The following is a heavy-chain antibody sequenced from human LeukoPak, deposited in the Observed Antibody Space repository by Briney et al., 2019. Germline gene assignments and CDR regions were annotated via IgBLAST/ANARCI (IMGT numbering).Heavy chain of an antibody. J-gene: IGHJ5*02. Sequence: SETLSLTCTVSGGPISSSSYYWGWIRQPPGKGLEWIGSIYYSGSTYYNPSLKSRVTISVDTSKNQFSLKLSSVTAADTAVYYCARERGLEIVVVPAAIFPHVYNWFDPWGQGTLVTVSS. CDR3: ARERGLEIVVVPAAIFPHVYNWFDP. CDR2: IYYSGST. CDR1: GGPISSSSYY. V-gene: IGHV4-39*02. D-gene: IGHD2-2*02.